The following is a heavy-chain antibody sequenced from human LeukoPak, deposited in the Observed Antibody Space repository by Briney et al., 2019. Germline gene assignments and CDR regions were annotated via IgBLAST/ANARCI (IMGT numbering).Heavy chain of an antibody. Sequence: RGSLRLSCAASGFTFSSYAMHWVRQAPGKGLEYVSAISSNGGSTYYANSVKGRFTISRDNSKNTLYLQMGSLKAEDMAVYYCARGPFWSGYYSAEFFQHWGQGTLVTVSS. CDR1: GFTFSSYA. V-gene: IGHV3-64*01. D-gene: IGHD3-3*01. CDR2: ISSNGGST. CDR3: ARGPFWSGYYSAEFFQH. J-gene: IGHJ1*01.